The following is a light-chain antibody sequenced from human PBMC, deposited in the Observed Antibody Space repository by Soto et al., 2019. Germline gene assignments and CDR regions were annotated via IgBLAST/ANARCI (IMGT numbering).Light chain of an antibody. CDR3: QKYNSAPPLT. CDR2: AAS. V-gene: IGKV1-27*01. J-gene: IGKJ4*01. Sequence: EIQMTQSPSSLSASVGERATISCRASQGVSSYLAWYQQKPGKAPRLLIYAASTWASGIPARFSGSGSGTDFTLTTSSLQPEDVATYYCQKYNSAPPLTFGGGTKVDNK. CDR1: QGVSSY.